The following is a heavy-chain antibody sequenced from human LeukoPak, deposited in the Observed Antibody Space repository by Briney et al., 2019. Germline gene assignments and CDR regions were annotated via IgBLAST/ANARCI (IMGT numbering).Heavy chain of an antibody. CDR1: GGTFSSYA. Sequence: SVKVSCKASGGTFSSYAISWVRQAPGQGLEWMGGIIPIFGTANYAQKFQGRVTITADESTSTAYMELSSLRSEDTAVYYCAREIVGATTPSFDYWGQGTLVTVSS. CDR2: IIPIFGTA. V-gene: IGHV1-69*01. D-gene: IGHD1-26*01. CDR3: AREIVGATTPSFDY. J-gene: IGHJ4*02.